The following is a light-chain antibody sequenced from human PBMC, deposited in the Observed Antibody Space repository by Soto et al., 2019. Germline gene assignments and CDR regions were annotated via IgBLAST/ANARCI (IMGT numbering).Light chain of an antibody. V-gene: IGLV2-23*01. CDR3: CSYAGSNTGV. CDR1: SSDVGIYNL. Sequence: QSVLTQPASVSPSPGQSITISCTGTSSDVGIYNLVSWYQQHPGKAPKLMIYEGTKRPSGVSNRFSGSKSGYTASLTISGLQAEDEADYYCCSYAGSNTGVFGGGTQLTVL. CDR2: EGT. J-gene: IGLJ3*02.